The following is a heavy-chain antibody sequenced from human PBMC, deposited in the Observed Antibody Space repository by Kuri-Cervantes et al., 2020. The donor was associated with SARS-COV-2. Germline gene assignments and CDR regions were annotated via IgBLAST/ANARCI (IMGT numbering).Heavy chain of an antibody. CDR1: RGSINSHGSITSNF. D-gene: IGHD7-27*01. CDR2: VHSSGST. CDR3: ARAFNWAMYYFDY. V-gene: IGHV4-61*08. J-gene: IGHJ4*02. Sequence: SETLSLTCSVSRGSINSHGSITSNFWTWIRQPPGRGLEWIGDVHSSGSTNYNPSLESRVTISTDTSKNQFSLRLNSVTAADTAVYYCARAFNWAMYYFDYWGQGTLVTVSS.